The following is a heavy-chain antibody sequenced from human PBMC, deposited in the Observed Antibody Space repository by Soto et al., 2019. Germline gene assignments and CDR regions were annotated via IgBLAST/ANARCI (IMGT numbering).Heavy chain of an antibody. D-gene: IGHD3-10*01. CDR2: IIPVTETP. CDR3: TRGTKGPGHYGPGSQGWFDP. V-gene: IGHV1-69*06. J-gene: IGHJ5*02. CDR1: GGTFISHA. Sequence: QVQLVQSGAEVKKSGASVKVSCKASGGTFISHAINWVRQVPGQGLEWMGVIIPVTETPNYAQKFQGRVTISADKSTTTVCMALVSLRSEDTAVYYCTRGTKGPGHYGPGSQGWFDPWGQGTLVTVSS.